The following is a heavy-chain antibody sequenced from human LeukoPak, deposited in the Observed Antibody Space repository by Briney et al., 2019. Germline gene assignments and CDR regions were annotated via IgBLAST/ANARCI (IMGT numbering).Heavy chain of an antibody. J-gene: IGHJ4*02. CDR2: ISSSSSTV. Sequence: GGSLRLSCAASGFTFSSYSMNWVRQAPGKGLEWVSYISSSSSTVYYADSVKGRFTISRDNAKNSLYLQMNSLRAEDTAVYYCARAPDGDYDSSGYYHKYYFDYWGQGTLVTVSS. CDR3: ARAPDGDYDSSGYYHKYYFDY. V-gene: IGHV3-48*04. D-gene: IGHD3-22*01. CDR1: GFTFSSYS.